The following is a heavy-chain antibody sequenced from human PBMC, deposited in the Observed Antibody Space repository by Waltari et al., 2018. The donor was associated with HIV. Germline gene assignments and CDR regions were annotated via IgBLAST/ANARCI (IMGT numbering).Heavy chain of an antibody. CDR3: AGEVGFSYGYGYFDY. D-gene: IGHD5-18*01. CDR2: LSPGGSAV. V-gene: IGHV3-11*01. CDR1: GFTFSDYY. J-gene: IGHJ4*02. Sequence: QVQLVESGGGLVKPGGSLRLSCSASGFTFSDYYLSWIRQVPGKGLGWVSYLSPGGSAVFYADFVKGRFTVSRDNTKNSLFLDMNNLRAEDTAVYYCAGEVGFSYGYGYFDYWGQGTLVTVSS.